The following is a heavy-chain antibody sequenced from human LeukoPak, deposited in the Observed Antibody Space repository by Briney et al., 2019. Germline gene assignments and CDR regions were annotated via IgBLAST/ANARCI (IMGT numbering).Heavy chain of an antibody. CDR1: GLTFSSYS. J-gene: IGHJ3*02. V-gene: IGHV3-21*01. D-gene: IGHD6-25*01. Sequence: GGSLRLSCAASGLTFSSYSMNSVRQAPGKGLEWVSSISSSSSYIYYADSVKGRFTISRDNAKNSLYLQMNSLRAEDTAVYYCARSSEAGAFDIWGQGTMVTVSS. CDR3: ARSSEAGAFDI. CDR2: ISSSSSYI.